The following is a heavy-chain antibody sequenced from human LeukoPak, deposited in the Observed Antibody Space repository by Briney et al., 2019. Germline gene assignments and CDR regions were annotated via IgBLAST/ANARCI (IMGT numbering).Heavy chain of an antibody. V-gene: IGHV3-64*01. CDR2: ISSNGGST. CDR3: ARDAPGTSRYYYYMDV. J-gene: IGHJ6*03. Sequence: PGGSLRLSCAASGFTFSSYAMHWVRQAPGKGLEYVSAISSNGGSTYYANSVKGRFTISRDNSKNTLYLQMGSLRAEAMAVYYCARDAPGTSRYYYYMDVWGKGTTVTVSS. CDR1: GFTFSSYA.